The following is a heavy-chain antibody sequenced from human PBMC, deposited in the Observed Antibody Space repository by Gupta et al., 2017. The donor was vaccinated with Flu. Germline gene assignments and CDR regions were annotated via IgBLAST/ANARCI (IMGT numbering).Heavy chain of an antibody. CDR1: GGSISSYY. V-gene: IGHV4-59*01. D-gene: IGHD3-10*01. Sequence: QVQLQESGPGLVKPSETLSLTCTVSGGSISSYYWSWIRQPPGKGLEWIGYIYYSGSTNYNPSLKSRVTISVDTSKNQFSLKLSSVTAADTAVYYCARERITMVRGVISSPYYYGMDVWGQGTTVTVSS. J-gene: IGHJ6*02. CDR2: IYYSGST. CDR3: ARERITMVRGVISSPYYYGMDV.